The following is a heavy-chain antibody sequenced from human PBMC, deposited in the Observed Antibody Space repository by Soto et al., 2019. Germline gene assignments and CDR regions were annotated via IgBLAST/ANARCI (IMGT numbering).Heavy chain of an antibody. CDR1: GCTFTSYY. J-gene: IGHJ6*02. CDR3: ARASRSIAAAGTPPGYYYYYGMDV. Sequence: ASVKVSCKASGCTFTSYYMHWVRQAPGQGLEWMGIINPSGGSTSYAQKFQGRVTMTRDTSTSTVYMELSSLRSEDTAVYYCARASRSIAAAGTPPGYYYYYGMDVWGQGTTVTVSS. D-gene: IGHD6-13*01. CDR2: INPSGGST. V-gene: IGHV1-46*03.